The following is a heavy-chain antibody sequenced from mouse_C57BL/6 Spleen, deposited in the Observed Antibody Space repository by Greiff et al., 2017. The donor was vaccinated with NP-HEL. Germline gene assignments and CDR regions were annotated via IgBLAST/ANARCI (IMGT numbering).Heavy chain of an antibody. D-gene: IGHD2-5*01. CDR1: GFNIKDYY. CDR3: TTWDYSNFFDY. J-gene: IGHJ2*01. V-gene: IGHV14-1*01. CDR2: IDPEDGDT. Sequence: VQLQQSGAELVRPGASVKLSCTASGFNIKDYYMHWVKQRPEQGLEWIGRIDPEDGDTEYAPKFQGKATMTADTASNTAYLQLSSLTSEDTAVYYCTTWDYSNFFDYWGQGTTLTVSS.